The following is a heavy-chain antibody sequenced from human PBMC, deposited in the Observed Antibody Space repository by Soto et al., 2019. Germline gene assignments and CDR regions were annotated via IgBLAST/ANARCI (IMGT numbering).Heavy chain of an antibody. Sequence: GGSLRLSCAASGFTVSNNYMTWFRQAPGKGLEWVSVIYTGGSTYYGESVKGRSTISRDSSKNTVFLQVNSLRAEDTAVYYCARATRYFGSFDAWGQGTLVTVSS. CDR1: GFTVSNNY. V-gene: IGHV3-53*01. J-gene: IGHJ4*02. D-gene: IGHD1-1*01. CDR3: ARATRYFGSFDA. CDR2: IYTGGST.